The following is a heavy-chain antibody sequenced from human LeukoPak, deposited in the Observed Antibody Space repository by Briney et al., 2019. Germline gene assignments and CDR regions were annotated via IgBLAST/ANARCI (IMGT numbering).Heavy chain of an antibody. V-gene: IGHV4-4*07. J-gene: IGHJ5*02. CDR3: ARTRGSTAIDWFDP. D-gene: IGHD2-21*02. Sequence: PSETLSLTCTVSGGSISSYYWSWIRQPAGKGLEWIGRIYTSGSTNYNPSLKSRVTMSVDTSKNQFSLKLSSVTAADTAVYYCARTRGSTAIDWFDPWGQGTLVTVSS. CDR2: IYTSGST. CDR1: GGSISSYY.